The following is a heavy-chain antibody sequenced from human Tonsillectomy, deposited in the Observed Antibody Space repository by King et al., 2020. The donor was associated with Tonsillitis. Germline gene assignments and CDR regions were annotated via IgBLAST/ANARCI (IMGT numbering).Heavy chain of an antibody. V-gene: IGHV4-59*01. CDR2: IYYNGNT. CDR3: ARAKLTGTTPWFDP. CDR1: GGSISTYY. J-gene: IGHJ5*02. D-gene: IGHD1-20*01. Sequence: VQLQESGPGLVRPSETLSLTCTVSGGSISTYYWSWIRQPPGKGLEWIGYIYYNGNTNYNPSLRSRVTISLDTSKNQFSLKLSSVTAADTAVYYCARAKLTGTTPWFDPWGQGTLVTVSS.